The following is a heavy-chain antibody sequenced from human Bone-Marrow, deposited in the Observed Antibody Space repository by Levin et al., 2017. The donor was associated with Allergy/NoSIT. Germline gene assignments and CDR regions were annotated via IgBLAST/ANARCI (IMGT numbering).Heavy chain of an antibody. Sequence: GESLKISCAASGFTFSSYSMNWVRQAPGKGLEWVSYISSSSSTIYYADSVKGRFTISRDNAKNSLYLQMNSLRDEDTAVYYCARDPFGDYERDNWFDPWGQGTLVTVSS. J-gene: IGHJ5*02. CDR2: ISSSSSTI. D-gene: IGHD4-17*01. CDR3: ARDPFGDYERDNWFDP. CDR1: GFTFSSYS. V-gene: IGHV3-48*02.